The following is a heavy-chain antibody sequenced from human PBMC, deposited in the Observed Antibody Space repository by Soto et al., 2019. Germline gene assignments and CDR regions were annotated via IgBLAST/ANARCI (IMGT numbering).Heavy chain of an antibody. D-gene: IGHD3-3*01. J-gene: IGHJ3*02. CDR3: ATEPVWSGYYFDAFDI. Sequence: ASVKVSCKASGYTFTSYGISWVRQAPGQGLEWMGWISAYNGNTNYAQKLQGRVTMTTDTSTSTAYMELRSLRSDDTAVYYCATEPVWSGYYFDAFDIWGQGTMVTVSS. CDR1: GYTFTSYG. V-gene: IGHV1-18*01. CDR2: ISAYNGNT.